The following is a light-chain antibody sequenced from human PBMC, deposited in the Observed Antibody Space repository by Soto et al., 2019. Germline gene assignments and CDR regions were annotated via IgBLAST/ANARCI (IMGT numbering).Light chain of an antibody. Sequence: AIQMTQSPSSLSASVGDRVTITCRASQGISNDLDWYQQKQGKAPKLLLYAASSLQSGVPSRFSGSGSGTDFTITISSLQPEAFETYYCLQDYNYPLTFGQGTKVEIK. CDR3: LQDYNYPLT. CDR2: AAS. V-gene: IGKV1-6*01. CDR1: QGISND. J-gene: IGKJ1*01.